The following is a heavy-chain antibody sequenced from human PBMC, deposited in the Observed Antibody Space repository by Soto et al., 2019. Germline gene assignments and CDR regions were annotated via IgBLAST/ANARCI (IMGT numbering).Heavy chain of an antibody. Sequence: GESLKISCKGSGYSFTSYWIGWVRQMPGKGLEWMGIIYPGDSDTRYSPSFQGQVTISADKSISTAYLQWSSLKASDTAMYYCARHKCPIGYCSGGSCYFDYWGQGTLVTVSS. D-gene: IGHD2-15*01. J-gene: IGHJ4*02. CDR3: ARHKCPIGYCSGGSCYFDY. CDR2: IYPGDSDT. V-gene: IGHV5-51*01. CDR1: GYSFTSYW.